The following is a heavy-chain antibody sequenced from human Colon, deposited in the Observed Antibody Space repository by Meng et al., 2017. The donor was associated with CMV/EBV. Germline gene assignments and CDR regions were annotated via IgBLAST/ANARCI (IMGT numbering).Heavy chain of an antibody. CDR3: ARYTASAGTSGFDP. CDR2: IEPSSGGT. D-gene: IGHD6-13*01. V-gene: IGHV1-2*02. J-gene: IGHJ5*02. CDR1: GGTFSSYA. Sequence: ASVKVSCKTSGGTFSSYALNWVRQAPGQGLEWMGWIEPSSGGTDYAQKFQGRVTMTRDTSLNTAYMELSKVTSDDTAVYYCARYTASAGTSGFDPWGQGSLVTVSS.